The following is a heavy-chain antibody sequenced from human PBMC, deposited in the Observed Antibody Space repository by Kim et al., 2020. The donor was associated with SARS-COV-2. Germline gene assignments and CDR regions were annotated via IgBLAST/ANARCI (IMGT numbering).Heavy chain of an antibody. V-gene: IGHV4-59*08. CDR3: ARLSRITIFGVVIAGPFDY. Sequence: SRVTISVDTSKNRFSLKLSSVTAADTAVYYCARLSRITIFGVVIAGPFDYWGQGTLVTVSS. D-gene: IGHD3-3*01. J-gene: IGHJ4*02.